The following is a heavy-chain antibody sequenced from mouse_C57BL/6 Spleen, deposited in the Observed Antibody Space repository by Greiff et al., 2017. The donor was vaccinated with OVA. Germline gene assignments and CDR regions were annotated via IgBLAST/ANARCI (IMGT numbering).Heavy chain of an antibody. D-gene: IGHD2-5*01. CDR1: GYTFTSYW. CDR2: IDPSDSYT. CDR3: ARGDYSNSWFAY. V-gene: IGHV1-69*01. J-gene: IGHJ3*01. Sequence: QVQLQQPGAELVMPGASVKLSCKASGYTFTSYWMHWVKQRPGQGLEWIGEIDPSDSYTNYNQKFKGKFTLTVDKTTSTAYMQLSSLTSEDSAVYYCARGDYSNSWFAYWGQGTLVTVSA.